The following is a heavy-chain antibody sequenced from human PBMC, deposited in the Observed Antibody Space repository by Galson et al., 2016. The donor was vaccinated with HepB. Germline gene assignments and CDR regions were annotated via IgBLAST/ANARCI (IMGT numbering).Heavy chain of an antibody. CDR3: AKGPGAGNFDY. D-gene: IGHD4/OR15-4a*01. CDR2: MSGGGRSI. V-gene: IGHV3-23*01. CDR1: GFAFSAYV. Sequence: SLRLSCAASGFAFSAYVMNWVRQAPGKGLEWVSSMSGGGRSIFHADSVEGRFTISRDNSKSTVFLQMSSLTAEGTAIYYCAKGPGAGNFDYWGRGTLVTVSS. J-gene: IGHJ4*02.